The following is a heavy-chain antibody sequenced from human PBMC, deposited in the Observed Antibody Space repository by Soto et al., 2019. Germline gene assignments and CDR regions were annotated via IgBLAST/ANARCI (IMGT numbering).Heavy chain of an antibody. CDR2: ISYDGSNK. D-gene: IGHD3-22*01. J-gene: IGHJ6*01. CDR1: GFTFSSYG. Sequence: QVQLVESGGGVVQPGRSLRLSCAASGFTFSSYGMHWVRQAPGKGLEWVAVISYDGSNKYYADSVKGRFTISRDNSKNTLYLQMNSLRAEDTAVYYCAKSYYDSSGYYYYYYYGIDVWGQGTTVTVSS. V-gene: IGHV3-30*18. CDR3: AKSYYDSSGYYYYYYYGIDV.